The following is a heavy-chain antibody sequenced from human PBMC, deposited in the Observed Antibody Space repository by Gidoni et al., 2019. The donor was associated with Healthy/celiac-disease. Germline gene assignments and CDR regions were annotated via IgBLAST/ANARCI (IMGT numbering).Heavy chain of an antibody. V-gene: IGHV3-33*08. Sequence: QVQLVESGGGVVQPGRSLRLSCAASGFTFSSYGMPWVRQAPGKGLEWVAVIWYDGSNKYYADSVKGRFTISRDNSKNTLYLQMNSLRAEDTAVYYCAREGDAGADDAFDIWGQGTMVTVSS. CDR2: IWYDGSNK. J-gene: IGHJ3*02. CDR1: GFTFSSYG. D-gene: IGHD3-16*01. CDR3: AREGDAGADDAFDI.